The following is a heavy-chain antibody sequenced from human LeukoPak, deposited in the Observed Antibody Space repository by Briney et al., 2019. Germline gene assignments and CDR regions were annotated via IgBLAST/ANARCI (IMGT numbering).Heavy chain of an antibody. CDR3: ARGEGYYGANFDY. CDR1: GGSISSGGYY. Sequence: SETLSLTCTVSGGSISSGGYYWSWIRQHPGKGLEWIGYIYYSGSTYYNPSLKSRVTISVDTSRNQFSLKLSSVTAADTAVYYCARGEGYYGANFDYWGQGTLVTVSS. V-gene: IGHV4-31*03. J-gene: IGHJ4*02. CDR2: IYYSGST. D-gene: IGHD3-10*01.